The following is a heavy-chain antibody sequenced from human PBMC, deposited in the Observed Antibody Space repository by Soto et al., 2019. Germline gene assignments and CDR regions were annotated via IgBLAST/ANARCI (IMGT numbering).Heavy chain of an antibody. D-gene: IGHD2-21*02. J-gene: IGHJ4*02. V-gene: IGHV3-23*01. CDR2: ISGSGGST. CDR3: AKAGHIVVVTAIHYFDY. Sequence: GGSLRPSCAASGFTFSSYAMSWVRQAPGKGLEWVSAISGSGGSTYYADSVKGRFTISRDNSKNTLYLQMNSLRAEDTAVYYCAKAGHIVVVTAIHYFDYWGQGTLVTVSS. CDR1: GFTFSSYA.